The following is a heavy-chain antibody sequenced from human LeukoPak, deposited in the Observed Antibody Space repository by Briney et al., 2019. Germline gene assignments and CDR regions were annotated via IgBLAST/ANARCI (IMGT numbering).Heavy chain of an antibody. CDR2: INPNSDGT. CDR1: GYTFTGYY. J-gene: IGHJ4*02. Sequence: ASVKVSCKASGYTFTGYYMHWVRQAPGQGLEWMGRINPNSDGTNYEQKFQGRVTMTRDTSISTAYVEVNWLISDDTAIYYCARDVSSTSNWEFDYWGQGTLVTVS. V-gene: IGHV1-2*06. CDR3: ARDVSSTSNWEFDY. D-gene: IGHD1-26*01.